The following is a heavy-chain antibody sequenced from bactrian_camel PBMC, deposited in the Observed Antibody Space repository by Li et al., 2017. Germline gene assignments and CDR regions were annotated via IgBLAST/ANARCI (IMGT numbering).Heavy chain of an antibody. D-gene: IGHD6*01. CDR3: ATLLACSYGGSPNCY. V-gene: IGHV3S1*01. J-gene: IGHJ4*01. CDR2: INSGGST. CDR1: AYTYSSNC. Sequence: HVQLVESGGGLVQPGGSLRLSCVASAYTYSSNCMGWFRQAPGKGLEWVSAINSGGSTYYADSVKGRFTISRDNAKNTVYLQLNSLKTDDMAMYYCATLLACSYGGSPNCYWGQGTQVTVS.